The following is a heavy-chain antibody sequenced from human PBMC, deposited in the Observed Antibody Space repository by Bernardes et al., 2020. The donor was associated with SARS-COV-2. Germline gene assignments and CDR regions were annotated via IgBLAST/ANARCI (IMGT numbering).Heavy chain of an antibody. CDR1: GGSISSTPYF. V-gene: IGHV4-39*01. D-gene: IGHD2-2*01. Sequence: SETLSLTCTVSGGSISSTPYFWVWVRQPPGKGLEWIGSIYYRGNTYYNPSLKSRVTISVDTSKNQFSLNLSSVTAADTAVYYCARHGNIVVVPTARGFDYWGQGTLVTVSS. J-gene: IGHJ4*02. CDR3: ARHGNIVVVPTARGFDY. CDR2: IYYRGNT.